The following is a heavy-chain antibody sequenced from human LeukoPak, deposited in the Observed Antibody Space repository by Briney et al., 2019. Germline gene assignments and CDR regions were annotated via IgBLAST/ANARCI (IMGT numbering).Heavy chain of an antibody. Sequence: GGSMRLSCAASGFTFSSYAMSWVRQAPGKGLEWVSAISGSGGSTYYADSVKGRFTISRDNSKNTLYLQMNSLRAEDTAVYYCARVINRSHYIHLLDYWGQGTLVTVSS. CDR3: ARVINRSHYIHLLDY. CDR2: ISGSGGST. J-gene: IGHJ4*02. D-gene: IGHD2-15*01. CDR1: GFTFSSYA. V-gene: IGHV3-23*01.